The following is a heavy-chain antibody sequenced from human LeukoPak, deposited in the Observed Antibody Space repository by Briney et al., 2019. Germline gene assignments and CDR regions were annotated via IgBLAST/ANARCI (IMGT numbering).Heavy chain of an antibody. J-gene: IGHJ6*02. CDR3: AKGGQQLLFVMDV. Sequence: GGSLRLSCAASGFTFGSYAMTWVRQAPGKGLEWVSSVSGSGVNTNYADSVKGRFTISRDNSKNTLYLQMNSLRAEDTAVYYCAKGGQQLLFVMDVWGQGTTVTVSS. CDR1: GFTFGSYA. V-gene: IGHV3-23*01. CDR2: VSGSGVNT. D-gene: IGHD6-13*01.